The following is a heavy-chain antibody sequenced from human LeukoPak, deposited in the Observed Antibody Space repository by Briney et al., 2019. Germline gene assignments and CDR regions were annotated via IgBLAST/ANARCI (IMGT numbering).Heavy chain of an antibody. J-gene: IGHJ4*02. Sequence: ASVKVSCKASGYIFTDYYMHWVRPAPGQELGWMGLINPNSGGTNYAQTFQGRVTMTRDRSISTAYTELSSLRSEDTAVYYCARSPLLILGEPRKYYFDYWGQGTLVTVSS. CDR1: GYIFTDYY. V-gene: IGHV1/OR15-1*01. D-gene: IGHD1-14*01. CDR2: INPNSGGT. CDR3: ARSPLLILGEPRKYYFDY.